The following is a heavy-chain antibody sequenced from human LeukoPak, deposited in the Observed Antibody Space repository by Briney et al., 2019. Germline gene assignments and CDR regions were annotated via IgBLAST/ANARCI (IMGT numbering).Heavy chain of an antibody. J-gene: IGHJ4*02. CDR2: ISSSGSTI. CDR1: GFTFSSYE. CDR3: ARLMTTVTPSALDY. V-gene: IGHV3-48*03. Sequence: GGSLRLSCAASGFTFSSYEMNWVRQAPGKGLEWVSYISSSGSTIYYADSVKGRFTISRDNAKNSLYLQMNSLRAEDTAVYYCARLMTTVTPSALDYWGQGTLVTVSS. D-gene: IGHD4-17*01.